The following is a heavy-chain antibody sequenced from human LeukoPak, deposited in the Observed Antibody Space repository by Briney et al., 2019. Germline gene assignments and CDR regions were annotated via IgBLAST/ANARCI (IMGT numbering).Heavy chain of an antibody. CDR3: AREGAVSGENWFDP. Sequence: PGGSLRLSCAASGFTVSRYYMSWVRQAPGKGLEWVSVIYSGGSTYYADYVKGRFTISRDNSKNSLYLKMNTLRVEDTAVYYWAREGAVSGENWFDPWGQGTLVTVSS. J-gene: IGHJ5*02. D-gene: IGHD6-13*01. V-gene: IGHV3-53*01. CDR2: IYSGGST. CDR1: GFTVSRYY.